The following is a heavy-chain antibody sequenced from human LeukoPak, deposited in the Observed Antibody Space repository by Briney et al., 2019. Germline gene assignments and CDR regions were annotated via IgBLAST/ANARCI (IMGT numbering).Heavy chain of an antibody. CDR2: ISSSGSTI. D-gene: IGHD3-22*01. J-gene: IGHJ6*03. CDR3: ARDYYDNSAYYYMDV. Sequence: GGSLRLSCAASGFTFSDYYMSWIRQAPGKGLEWVSYISSSGSTIYYADSVKGRFTISRDNAKNSLYLQMNSLRAEDTTVYYCARDYYDNSAYYYMDVWGKGTTVTVSS. V-gene: IGHV3-11*04. CDR1: GFTFSDYY.